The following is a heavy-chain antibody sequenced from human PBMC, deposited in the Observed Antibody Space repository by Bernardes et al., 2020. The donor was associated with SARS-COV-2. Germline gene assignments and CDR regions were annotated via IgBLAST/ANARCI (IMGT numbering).Heavy chain of an antibody. CDR2: LSYSRNT. V-gene: IGHV4-39*01. CDR3: ARQVRDASGCYHFDN. J-gene: IGHJ4*02. Sequence: SQTLSLTCTVSGDSTSSSSYYWGWIRQPPGRGLEWIESLSYSRNTVYNPSLKSPVTMSVETSKTQFSLKVSSVTAADTAVYYCARQVRDASGCYHFDNWGQGTLVTVSS. CDR1: GDSTSSSSYY. D-gene: IGHD3-10*01.